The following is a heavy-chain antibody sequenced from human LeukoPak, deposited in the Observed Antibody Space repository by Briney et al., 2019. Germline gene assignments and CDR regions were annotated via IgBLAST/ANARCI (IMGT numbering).Heavy chain of an antibody. CDR3: ARVRRYSSGWYGDYFDY. Sequence: GGSLRLSCAASGFTFSSYSMNWVRQAPGKGLEWVSSISSSSSYIYYADSVKGRFTISRDNAKNSLYLQMNSLRAEDTAVYYCARVRRYSSGWYGDYFDYWGQGTLVTVSS. J-gene: IGHJ4*02. CDR1: GFTFSSYS. V-gene: IGHV3-21*01. D-gene: IGHD6-19*01. CDR2: ISSSSSYI.